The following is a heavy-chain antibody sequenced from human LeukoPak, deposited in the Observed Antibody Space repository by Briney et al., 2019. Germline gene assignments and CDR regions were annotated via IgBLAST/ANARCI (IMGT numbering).Heavy chain of an antibody. V-gene: IGHV4-59*01. CDR1: GGSISNNY. CDR2: FYNSGST. J-gene: IGHJ3*02. CDR3: ARDQLGDAFDI. D-gene: IGHD3-16*01. Sequence: PSETLSLTCTVSGGSISNNYWTWIRQPPGKGPEWIGYFYNSGSTNYNPSLKSRVTISVDTSKNQFSLRLSSVTVADTAVYYCARDQLGDAFDIWGQGTMVTVSS.